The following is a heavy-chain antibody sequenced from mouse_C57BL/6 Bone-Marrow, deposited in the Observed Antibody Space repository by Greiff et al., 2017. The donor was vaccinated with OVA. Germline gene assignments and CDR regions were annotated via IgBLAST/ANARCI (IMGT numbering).Heavy chain of an antibody. Sequence: QVQLQQPGAELVMPGASVKLSCKASGYTFTSYWMHWVKQRPGQGLEWIGEIDPTDSYTNYNQKFKGKSTLTVDKSSSTAYMQLRSLTSEDSAVYYCARRPRVYYYAMDDWGQGTSVTVSS. V-gene: IGHV1-69*01. CDR3: ARRPRVYYYAMDD. CDR1: GYTFTSYW. D-gene: IGHD3-3*01. J-gene: IGHJ4*01. CDR2: IDPTDSYT.